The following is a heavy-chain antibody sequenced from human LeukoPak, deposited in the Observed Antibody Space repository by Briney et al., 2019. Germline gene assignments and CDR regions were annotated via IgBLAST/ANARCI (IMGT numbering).Heavy chain of an antibody. Sequence: PGGSLRLSCAASGFTFSSYAMSWVRQAPGKGLEWVSAISGSGGSTYYADSVKGRFTISRDNSKNTLYLQMNSLRAEDTAVYYCARVSVQGYYFDYWGQETLVAVSS. CDR3: ARVSVQGYYFDY. V-gene: IGHV3-23*01. D-gene: IGHD1-1*01. J-gene: IGHJ4*02. CDR2: ISGSGGST. CDR1: GFTFSSYA.